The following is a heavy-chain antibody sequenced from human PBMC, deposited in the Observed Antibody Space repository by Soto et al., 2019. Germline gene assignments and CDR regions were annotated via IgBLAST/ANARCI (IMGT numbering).Heavy chain of an antibody. CDR1: GGSISFYY. V-gene: IGHV4-59*01. Sequence: QVQLQESGPGLVKPSETLSLTCTVSGGSISFYYWSWIRQPPGKGLEWIGYIYYSGSTNYNPSLKSRVTISVDTSKNQFSLKLSSVTAADXXXYYXXXVXXGAFDIWGQGTMVTVSS. CDR3: XXVXXGAFDI. J-gene: IGHJ3*02. CDR2: IYYSGST.